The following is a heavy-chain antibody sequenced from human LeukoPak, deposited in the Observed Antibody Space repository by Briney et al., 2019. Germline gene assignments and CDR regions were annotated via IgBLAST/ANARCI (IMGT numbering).Heavy chain of an antibody. Sequence: ASVKVSCKASGYTFTSYEINWVRQATGQGLEWMGWMNPNSGNTVYAQKFQDRVTMTRNTSISTAYMELSSLRSDDTAMYYCARVDSGRYYGHDYWGQGTLVTVTS. J-gene: IGHJ4*02. CDR3: ARVDSGRYYGHDY. CDR2: MNPNSGNT. D-gene: IGHD1-26*01. CDR1: GYTFTSYE. V-gene: IGHV1-8*01.